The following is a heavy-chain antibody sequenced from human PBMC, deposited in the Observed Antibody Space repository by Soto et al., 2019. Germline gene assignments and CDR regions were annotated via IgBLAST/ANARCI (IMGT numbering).Heavy chain of an antibody. CDR1: GFTFSSYS. V-gene: IGHV3-48*01. J-gene: IGHJ6*03. Sequence: PGGSLRLSCAASGFTFSSYSMNWVRQAPGKGLEWVSYISSSSSTIYYADSVKGRFTISRDNAKNSLYLQMNSLRAEDTAVYHCARDRADYYYYYMDVWGKGTTVTVSS. CDR3: ARDRADYYYYYMDV. CDR2: ISSSSSTI.